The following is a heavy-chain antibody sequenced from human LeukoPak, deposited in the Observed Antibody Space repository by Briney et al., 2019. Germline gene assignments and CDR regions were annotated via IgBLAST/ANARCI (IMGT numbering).Heavy chain of an antibody. CDR1: GDSIITYY. CDR2: IYSSGNT. J-gene: IGHJ4*02. Sequence: SETLSLTCSFSGDSIITYYWSWIRQSPGKGLEWIGHIYSSGNTDYNSSLKSRVTISVGTSKSQFSLRLSSVTATDTAVYYCARLRWQLVGPYFDYWGQGILVTVSS. D-gene: IGHD1-26*01. CDR3: ARLRWQLVGPYFDY. V-gene: IGHV4-59*01.